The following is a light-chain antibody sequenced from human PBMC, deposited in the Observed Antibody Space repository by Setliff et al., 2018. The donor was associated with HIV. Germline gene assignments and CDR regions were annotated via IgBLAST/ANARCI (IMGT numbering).Light chain of an antibody. CDR3: SSYTTSSTRV. CDR2: EVT. V-gene: IGLV2-14*01. CDR1: NSDVGGYNF. J-gene: IGLJ3*02. Sequence: QSALTQPASVSGSPGQSITISCTGTNSDVGGYNFVSWFQQHPGKAPKLMIYEVTNRPSGVSNRFSGSKSGNTASLTISVLQAEDEADYYCSSYTTSSTRVFGGGTKVTVL.